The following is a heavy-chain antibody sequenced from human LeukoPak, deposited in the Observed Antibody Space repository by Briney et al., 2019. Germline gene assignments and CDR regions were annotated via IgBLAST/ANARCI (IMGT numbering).Heavy chain of an antibody. CDR2: INEDGSET. CDR1: GCRFSTYW. V-gene: IGHV3-7*03. CDR3: ARESPYGAIDY. J-gene: IGHJ4*02. Sequence: PGGSLRLSCAASGCRFSTYWMSWVRQAPGEGLQWVANINEDGSETNYADSVKGRFTISRDNGKNSLYLQMSSLRADDTAVYYCARESPYGAIDYWGQGTLVIVPP. D-gene: IGHD4/OR15-4a*01.